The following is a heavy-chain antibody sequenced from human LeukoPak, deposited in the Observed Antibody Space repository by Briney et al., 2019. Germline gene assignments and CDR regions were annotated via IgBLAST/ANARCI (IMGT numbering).Heavy chain of an antibody. V-gene: IGHV1-2*02. CDR2: INPNSGGT. CDR3: ARQYGSGPLGGFDI. D-gene: IGHD3-10*01. CDR1: EYTFTGYY. Sequence: ASVKVSCKASEYTFTGYYMHWVRQAPGQGLEWMGWINPNSGGTNYAQKFQGRVTMTRDTSISTAYMELSRLTSDDTAMYYCARQYGSGPLGGFDIWGQGTMVTVSS. J-gene: IGHJ3*02.